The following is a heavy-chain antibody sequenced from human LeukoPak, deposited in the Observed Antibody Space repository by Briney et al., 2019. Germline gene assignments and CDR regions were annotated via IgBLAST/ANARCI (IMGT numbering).Heavy chain of an antibody. CDR2: IWYDGSNK. CDR1: GFTFSSYG. Sequence: GWSLRLSCAASGFTFSSYGMHWVRQAPGKGLEWVAVIWYDGSNKYYADSVKGRFTISRDNSKNTLYLQMNSLRAEDTAVYYCARDKEAVAVYYFDYWGQGTLVTVSS. D-gene: IGHD6-19*01. CDR3: ARDKEAVAVYYFDY. V-gene: IGHV3-33*01. J-gene: IGHJ4*02.